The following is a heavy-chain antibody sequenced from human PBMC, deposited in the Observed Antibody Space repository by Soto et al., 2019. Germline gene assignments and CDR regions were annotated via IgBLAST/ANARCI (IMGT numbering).Heavy chain of an antibody. J-gene: IGHJ4*02. Sequence: QVQLVESGGGVVQPGRSLRLSCAASGFTLSSYGMHWVRQAPGKGLEWVAVISYDGSNKYYADSVKGRFTISRDNSKNTLYLQMNSLRAEDTAVYYFVRDVRGLVCYFDYWCQGTLVPVSS. D-gene: IGHD1-20*01. CDR1: GFTLSSYG. V-gene: IGHV3-30*03. CDR2: ISYDGSNK. CDR3: VRDVRGLVCYFDY.